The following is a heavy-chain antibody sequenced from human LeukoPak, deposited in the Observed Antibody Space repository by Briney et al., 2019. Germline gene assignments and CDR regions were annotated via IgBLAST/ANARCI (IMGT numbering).Heavy chain of an antibody. CDR2: ISLDGSTE. Sequence: GGSLRLSCAASGFTFSSSAMSCVRQAPGKGLEWVSIISLDGSTEFYADSVKGRFTISRDTASNTMHLEMNNLRIEDTAVYYCMRDYMGWFDPWGQGSLVTVSS. J-gene: IGHJ5*02. CDR3: MRDYMGWFDP. CDR1: GFTFSSSA. D-gene: IGHD3-10*01. V-gene: IGHV3-30-3*01.